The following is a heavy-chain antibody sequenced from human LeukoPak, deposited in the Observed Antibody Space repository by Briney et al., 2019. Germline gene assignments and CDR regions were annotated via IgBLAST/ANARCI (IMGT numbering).Heavy chain of an antibody. CDR1: GESLSAYF. J-gene: IGHJ1*01. Sequence: SETLSLTCTVSGESLSAYFWSWVRQPAGKGLEWMGRIHGSGSTNFNPSLNSRVTLSLDMSKNEIYLKLSSVTAADTAVYYCARGAVTNDFQEWGQGTLVTVSS. D-gene: IGHD2-8*01. V-gene: IGHV4-4*07. CDR2: IHGSGST. CDR3: ARGAVTNDFQE.